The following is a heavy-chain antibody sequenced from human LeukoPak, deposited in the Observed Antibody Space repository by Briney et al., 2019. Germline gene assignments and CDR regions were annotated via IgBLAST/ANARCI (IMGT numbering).Heavy chain of an antibody. CDR3: ARVAGIQYDYGDYVRDNWFDP. J-gene: IGHJ5*02. V-gene: IGHV4-39*07. CDR1: GGSISSSSYY. D-gene: IGHD4-17*01. CDR2: IYYSGTT. Sequence: SETLSLTCTVSGGSISSSSYYWGWIRQPPGEGLEWIASIYYSGTTYYNPSLKSRVTISVDTSKNQFSLKLSSVTAADTAVYYCARVAGIQYDYGDYVRDNWFDPWGQGTLVTVSS.